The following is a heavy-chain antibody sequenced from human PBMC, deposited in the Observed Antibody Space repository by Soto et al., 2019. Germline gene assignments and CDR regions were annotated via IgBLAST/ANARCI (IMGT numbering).Heavy chain of an antibody. D-gene: IGHD3-22*01. V-gene: IGHV1-18*01. Sequence: ASVKVSCKASGYTXTSYDINWVRQATGQGLEWMGWMNAYNGNTNYAQKFQGRVTMTTDTSTSTAYMELRSLRSDDTAVYYCAGDSKYYYDSSGYYYFDYWGQGTLVTVSS. CDR2: MNAYNGNT. J-gene: IGHJ4*02. CDR3: AGDSKYYYDSSGYYYFDY. CDR1: GYTXTSYD.